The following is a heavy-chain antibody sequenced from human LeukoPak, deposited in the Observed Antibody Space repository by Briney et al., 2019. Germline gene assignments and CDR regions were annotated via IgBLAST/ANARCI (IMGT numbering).Heavy chain of an antibody. CDR3: ARENYYDSSGYYYSPFDY. Sequence: GGSLRLSCAASGFTFSSYAMSWVRQAPGKGLEWVSAISGSGGSTYYADSVKGRFTISRDSAKNSLYLQMNSLRAEDTAVYYCARENYYDSSGYYYSPFDYWGQGTLVTVSS. V-gene: IGHV3-23*01. CDR1: GFTFSSYA. J-gene: IGHJ4*02. CDR2: ISGSGGST. D-gene: IGHD3-22*01.